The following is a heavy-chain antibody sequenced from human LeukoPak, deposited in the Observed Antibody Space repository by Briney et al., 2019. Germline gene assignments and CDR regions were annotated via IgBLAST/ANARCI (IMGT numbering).Heavy chain of an antibody. CDR1: GGSISSSNFY. Sequence: PSETLSLTCTVSGGSISSSNFYWGWIRQPPGKGLEWIGSIYHSGSTYYNPSLKSRVTISVDTSKNQFSLKLSSVTAADTAVYYCARVGMITFGGVIGPAFDIWGQGTMVTVSS. J-gene: IGHJ3*02. CDR3: ARVGMITFGGVIGPAFDI. CDR2: IYHSGST. V-gene: IGHV4-39*07. D-gene: IGHD3-16*01.